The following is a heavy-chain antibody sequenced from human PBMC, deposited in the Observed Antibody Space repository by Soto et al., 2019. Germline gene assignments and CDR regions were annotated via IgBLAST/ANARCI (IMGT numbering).Heavy chain of an antibody. CDR1: GGSISSSNW. Sequence: QVQLQESGPGLVKPSGTLSLTCAVSGGSISSSNWWSWVSQPPGKGLEWIGEIYHSGSTNYNPSLTSRVTISVDKSKNQFSLKLSSVTAADTAVYYCARNGLDTAMDPFDYWGQGTLVTVSS. V-gene: IGHV4-4*02. CDR3: ARNGLDTAMDPFDY. D-gene: IGHD5-18*01. CDR2: IYHSGST. J-gene: IGHJ4*02.